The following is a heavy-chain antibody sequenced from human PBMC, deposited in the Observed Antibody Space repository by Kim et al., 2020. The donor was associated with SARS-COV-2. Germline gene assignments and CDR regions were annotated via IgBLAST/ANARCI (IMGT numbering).Heavy chain of an antibody. J-gene: IGHJ6*02. Sequence: QDGSVKYYVDSVKGRFTISRDNAKNSLYLQVNSLRVEDTAVYYCGRGMDVWGQGTTVTVSS. CDR3: GRGMDV. CDR2: QDGSVK. V-gene: IGHV3-7*01.